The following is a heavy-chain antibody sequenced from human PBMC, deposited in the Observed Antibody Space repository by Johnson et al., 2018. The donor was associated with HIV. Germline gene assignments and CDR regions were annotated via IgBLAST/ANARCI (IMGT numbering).Heavy chain of an antibody. D-gene: IGHD2-21*01. V-gene: IGHV3-30*02. CDR3: AKDLEHILTYAFDI. J-gene: IGHJ3*02. Sequence: QVQLVESGGGLVKSGGSLRLSCAASGFTFSTYWMSWVRQAPGKGLEWVAFIRYDGSNKYYSDSVKGRFTISRDNSKNTLYLQMNSLRAEDTAVYYCAKDLEHILTYAFDIWGQGTMVTVSS. CDR2: IRYDGSNK. CDR1: GFTFSTYW.